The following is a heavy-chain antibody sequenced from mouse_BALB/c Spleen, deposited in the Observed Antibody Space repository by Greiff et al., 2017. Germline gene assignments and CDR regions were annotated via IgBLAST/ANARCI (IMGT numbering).Heavy chain of an antibody. D-gene: IGHD1-1*01. V-gene: IGHV2-6-7*01. Sequence: VKLMESGPGLVAPSQSLSITCTVSGFSLTGYGVNWVRQPPGKGLEWLGMIWGDGSTDYNSALKSRLSISKDNSKSQVFLKMNSLQTDDTARYYCARDRHYYGSSIYYYAMDYWGQGTSVTVSS. CDR3: ARDRHYYGSSIYYYAMDY. CDR2: IWGDGST. J-gene: IGHJ4*01. CDR1: GFSLTGYG.